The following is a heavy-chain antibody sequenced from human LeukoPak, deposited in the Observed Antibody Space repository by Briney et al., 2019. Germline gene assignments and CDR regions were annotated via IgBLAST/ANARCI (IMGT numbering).Heavy chain of an antibody. Sequence: PSETLSLTCTVSGGSISSYYWSWIRQPPGKGLEWIGYVYYSGSTNYNPSLKSRVTISVDTSKKQFSLKLSSATAADTAVYYCARVLDLSKRGLDAFDIWGQGTMVTVSS. CDR1: GGSISSYY. V-gene: IGHV4-59*01. CDR3: ARVLDLSKRGLDAFDI. CDR2: VYYSGST. J-gene: IGHJ3*02. D-gene: IGHD3-16*01.